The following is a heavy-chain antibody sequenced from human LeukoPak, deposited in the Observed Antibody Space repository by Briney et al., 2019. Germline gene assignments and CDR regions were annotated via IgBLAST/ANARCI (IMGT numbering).Heavy chain of an antibody. D-gene: IGHD6-19*01. V-gene: IGHV3-9*01. J-gene: IGHJ6*02. CDR3: AKVAVAGTEYYYYGMDV. CDR2: ISWNSGSI. Sequence: GGSLRLSCAASGFTFDDYAMHWVRQAPGKGLEWVSGISWNSGSIGYADSVKGRFTISRDNAKNSLYLQMNSLRAEDTALYYCAKVAVAGTEYYYYGMDVWGQGTTVTVSS. CDR1: GFTFDDYA.